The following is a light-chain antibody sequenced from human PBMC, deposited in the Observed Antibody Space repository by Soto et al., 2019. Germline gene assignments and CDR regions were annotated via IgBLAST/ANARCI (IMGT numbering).Light chain of an antibody. CDR1: QSVSSSY. CDR3: QQYGSSHT. J-gene: IGKJ5*01. Sequence: EIVLTQSPGTLSLSPGDGATLSCRASQSVSSSYLAWYQQKPGQALRLLIYGASSRAAGIPDRFSGSGSGTDFTLTISRLEPEDFAVYYCQQYGSSHTFGQGTRLEIK. V-gene: IGKV3-20*01. CDR2: GAS.